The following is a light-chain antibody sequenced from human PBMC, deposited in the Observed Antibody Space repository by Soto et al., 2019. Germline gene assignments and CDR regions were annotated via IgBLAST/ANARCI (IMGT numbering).Light chain of an antibody. V-gene: IGKV1-9*01. CDR2: SAS. CDR3: QQLNSYPWT. CDR1: QAISSY. Sequence: DIQLTQSPCFLSASVGDRVTITCRASQAISSYLAWFQQRPGKAPKVLIYSASTLQSGVPSRFSGSGSGTEFTLTISSLQPEDFATYFCQQLNSYPWTFGQGTKVEIK. J-gene: IGKJ1*01.